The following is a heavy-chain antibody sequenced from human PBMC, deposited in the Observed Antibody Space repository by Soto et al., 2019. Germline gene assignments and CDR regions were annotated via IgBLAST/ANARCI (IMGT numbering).Heavy chain of an antibody. CDR3: ARVNSMGMADAIDY. D-gene: IGHD6-13*01. CDR1: GFSFSNYA. V-gene: IGHV3-64*02. J-gene: IGHJ4*02. CDR2: ITNNGIST. Sequence: PGGSLRLSCAASGFSFSNYAMHWVRQAPGKGLEYVAAITNNGISTYYADSVNGRFTISRDNSRNTLYLQMGRLRPEDMAVYYCARVNSMGMADAIDYWGQGTLVTVSS.